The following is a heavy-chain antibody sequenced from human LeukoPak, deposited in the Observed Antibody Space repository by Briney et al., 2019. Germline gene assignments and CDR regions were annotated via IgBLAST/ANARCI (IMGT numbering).Heavy chain of an antibody. CDR3: ARDRIRRQWLAGNWFDP. CDR2: INTNTGNP. J-gene: IGHJ5*02. Sequence: ASVKVSCKASGYTFTSYGISWVRQAPGQGLEWMGWINTNTGNPTYAQGFTGRFVFSLDTSVSTAYLQISSLKAEDTAVYYCARDRIRRQWLAGNWFDPWGQGTLVTVSS. CDR1: GYTFTSYG. D-gene: IGHD6-19*01. V-gene: IGHV7-4-1*02.